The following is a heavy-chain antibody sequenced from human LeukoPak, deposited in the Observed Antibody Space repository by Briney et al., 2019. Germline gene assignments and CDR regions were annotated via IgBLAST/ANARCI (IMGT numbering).Heavy chain of an antibody. D-gene: IGHD3-9*01. Sequence: GGSLRLSCAASGFTFTSYAMSWVRQVPGKGLQWVSTISGRGGSTYYADSVKGRFTISRDNSKNTLYLRMNSLRAEDTAVYYCAKLLRYFDWYQGDAFDIRGQGTMVTVSS. V-gene: IGHV3-23*01. CDR1: GFTFTSYA. J-gene: IGHJ3*02. CDR3: AKLLRYFDWYQGDAFDI. CDR2: ISGRGGST.